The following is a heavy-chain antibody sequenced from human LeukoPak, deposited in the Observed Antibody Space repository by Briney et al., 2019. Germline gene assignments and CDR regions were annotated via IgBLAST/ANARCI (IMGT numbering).Heavy chain of an antibody. CDR2: IWYDGSKK. J-gene: IGHJ6*02. CDR1: GFTFTTYG. V-gene: IGHV3-33*01. Sequence: GGSLRLSCAASGFTFTTYGVHWVRQAPGKGLEWVALIWYDGSKKYYSDFVKGRFTISRDNSKNIVYLQMDSLGAEDSAIYYCARDDRQIRRDYYYGMDVWGQGTTVTVSS. CDR3: ARDDRQIRRDYYYGMDV.